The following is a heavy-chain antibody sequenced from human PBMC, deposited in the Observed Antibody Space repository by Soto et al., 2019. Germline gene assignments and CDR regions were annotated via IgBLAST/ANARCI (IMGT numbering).Heavy chain of an antibody. CDR2: ISWDGYGT. CDR3: AKDPSNYEYYFDY. D-gene: IGHD4-4*01. Sequence: EVQLLESGGGLVQPGGSLRLSCAASGFTFSSYAMSWVRQAPGKGLEWVSLISWDGYGTYYADSVRGRFTISRDNSKNSLYLQMNSLRTEDTALYYCAKDPSNYEYYFDYWGQGTLVTVSS. J-gene: IGHJ4*02. V-gene: IGHV3-43*02. CDR1: GFTFSSYA.